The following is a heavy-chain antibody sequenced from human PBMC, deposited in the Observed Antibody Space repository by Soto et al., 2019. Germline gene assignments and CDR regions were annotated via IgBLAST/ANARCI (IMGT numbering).Heavy chain of an antibody. Sequence: PSETLSLTCTVSGDSINSYSCSWIRQPPGKGLEWIGYVFYTESTNYNPSLKSRVTISVDTSKNQFSLKLSSVTAADTAVYYCARGGGYRGYDYWGQGTLVTVS. V-gene: IGHV4-59*12. D-gene: IGHD5-12*01. J-gene: IGHJ4*02. CDR1: GDSINSYS. CDR2: VFYTEST. CDR3: ARGGGYRGYDY.